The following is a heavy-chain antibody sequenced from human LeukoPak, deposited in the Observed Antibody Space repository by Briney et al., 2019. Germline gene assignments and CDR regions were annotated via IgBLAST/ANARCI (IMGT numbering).Heavy chain of an antibody. D-gene: IGHD3-10*01. CDR2: IIPIFGTA. J-gene: IGHJ4*02. Sequence: ASVKVSCNASGGAFSSYAISWVRQAPGQGLEWMGRIIPIFGTANYAQKFQSRVTITTDESTTTAYMELSSLRSEDTAVYYCARESPGSGSYYNEGFDYWGQGTLVTVS. CDR1: GGAFSSYA. V-gene: IGHV1-69*05. CDR3: ARESPGSGSYYNEGFDY.